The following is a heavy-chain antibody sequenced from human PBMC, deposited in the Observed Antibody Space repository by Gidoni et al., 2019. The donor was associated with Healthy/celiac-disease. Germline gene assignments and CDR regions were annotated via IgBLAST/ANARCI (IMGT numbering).Heavy chain of an antibody. CDR1: GYTLTELS. V-gene: IGHV1-24*01. D-gene: IGHD2-2*02. Sequence: QVQLVQSGAEVKKPGASVKVSCKVSGYTLTELSMHWVRQAPGKGLEWMGGFDPEDGETIYAQKFQGRVTMTEDTSTDTAYMELSSLRSEDTAVYYCATGGYCSSTSCYTNWFDPWGQGTLVTVSS. J-gene: IGHJ5*02. CDR3: ATGGYCSSTSCYTNWFDP. CDR2: FDPEDGET.